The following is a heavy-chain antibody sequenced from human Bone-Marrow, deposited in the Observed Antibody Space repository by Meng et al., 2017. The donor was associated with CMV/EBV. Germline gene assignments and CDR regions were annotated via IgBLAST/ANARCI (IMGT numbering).Heavy chain of an antibody. CDR3: TRVTGRRGGYAFDY. J-gene: IGHJ4*02. CDR1: GGTFSRYP. V-gene: IGHV1-69*05. Sequence: SVKVSCKASGGTFSRYPFCWVRQAPGQGLEWMGGIIPVSDTPNYAQKFQGRVTVTTDASTRSAYMELRSLTSEDTAIYYCTRVTGRRGGYAFDYWGQGTLVTVSS. D-gene: IGHD5-12*01. CDR2: IIPVSDTP.